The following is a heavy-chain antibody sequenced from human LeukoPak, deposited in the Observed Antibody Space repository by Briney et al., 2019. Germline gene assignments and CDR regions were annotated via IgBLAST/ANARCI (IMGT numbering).Heavy chain of an antibody. CDR3: AAPSLNDILTGPSGAFDI. V-gene: IGHV1-58*01. D-gene: IGHD3-9*01. CDR2: IVVGSGNT. J-gene: IGHJ3*02. CDR1: RFTFSSSA. Sequence: TSVKVSCKASRFTFSSSAVQWARQARGQRLEWIGWIVVGSGNTNYAQKFQERVTITRDMSTSTAYMELSSLRSEDTAVYYCAAPSLNDILTGPSGAFDIWGQGTMVTVSS.